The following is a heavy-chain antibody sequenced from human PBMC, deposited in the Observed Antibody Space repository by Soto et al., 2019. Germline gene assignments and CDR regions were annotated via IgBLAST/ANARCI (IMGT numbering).Heavy chain of an antibody. Sequence: VASVKVSCKASGYTFTSYGISWVRQAPGQGLEWMGWISAYNGNTNYAQKLQGRVTMTTDTSTSTAYMELRSLRSDDTAVYYCARDKRYYGSGSSIFDYWGQGTLVTVSS. CDR2: ISAYNGNT. CDR1: GYTFTSYG. CDR3: ARDKRYYGSGSSIFDY. D-gene: IGHD3-10*01. V-gene: IGHV1-18*04. J-gene: IGHJ4*02.